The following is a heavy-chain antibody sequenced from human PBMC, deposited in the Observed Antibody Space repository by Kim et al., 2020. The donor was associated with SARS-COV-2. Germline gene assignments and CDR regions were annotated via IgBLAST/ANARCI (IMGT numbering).Heavy chain of an antibody. CDR3: ARLNYYDSSGYYEFDY. Sequence: LKGRVTLSVDTSKNQFSLTLSSVTAADTAVYYCARLNYYDSSGYYEFDYWGQGTLVTVSS. V-gene: IGHV4-39*01. D-gene: IGHD3-22*01. J-gene: IGHJ4*02.